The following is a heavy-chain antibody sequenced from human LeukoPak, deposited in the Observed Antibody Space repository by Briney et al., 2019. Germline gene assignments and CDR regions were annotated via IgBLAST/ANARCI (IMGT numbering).Heavy chain of an antibody. J-gene: IGHJ4*02. V-gene: IGHV3-30*04. CDR3: ARDDGWFGSDPFDY. CDR2: ISYDGTNK. D-gene: IGHD3-10*01. Sequence: PGGSLRLSCAGSGFTFNSDAVSWVRQAPGKGLEWVAVISYDGTNKYYADSVKGRFTISRDNSKNTLYLQMNSLRAEDTAVYYCARDDGWFGSDPFDYWGQGTLVTVSS. CDR1: GFTFNSDA.